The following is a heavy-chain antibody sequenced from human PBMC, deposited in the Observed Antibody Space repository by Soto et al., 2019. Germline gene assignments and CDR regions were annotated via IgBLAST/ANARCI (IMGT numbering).Heavy chain of an antibody. D-gene: IGHD1-1*01. V-gene: IGHV3-48*01. J-gene: IGHJ4*02. CDR2: ISYVRGGTSTI. CDR3: AKKVPGSNPLES. CDR1: GFSVRSYS. Sequence: GAAQRISYERPGFSVRSYSMKPDHQTQGKGLEWISYISYVRGGTSTIHYADSVKGRFFISRDNSKNTLYLQMNSLRVEDTAVYYCAKKVPGSNPLESWGQGALVTVSS.